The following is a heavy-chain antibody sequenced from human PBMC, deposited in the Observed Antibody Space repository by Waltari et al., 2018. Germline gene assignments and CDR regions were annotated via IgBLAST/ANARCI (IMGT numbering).Heavy chain of an antibody. D-gene: IGHD3-9*01. Sequence: EVQLLQSGGGLIQPGGSLRLSCATSGFSFSSEAMNWVRQAPGEGVVGVTVCAGSGAIVYADSVEGRFTISRDISTSTLYLQMNNLRAEDTAIYYCAKEGQLGYFVEWGQGTLVTVSS. CDR2: CAGSGAIV. CDR1: GFSFSSEA. J-gene: IGHJ4*02. CDR3: AKEGQLGYFVE. V-gene: IGHV3-23*01.